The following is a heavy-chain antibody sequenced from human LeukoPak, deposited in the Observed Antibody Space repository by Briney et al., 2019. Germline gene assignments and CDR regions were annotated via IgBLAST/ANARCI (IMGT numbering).Heavy chain of an antibody. CDR2: IYYSGST. CDR3: ARGYGDYGNWFDP. D-gene: IGHD4-17*01. J-gene: IGHJ5*02. CDR1: GGSISSYY. Sequence: SETLSLTCTVSGGSISSYYWSWIRRPPGKGLEWIGYIYYSGSTNYNPSLKSRVTISVDTSKNQFSLKLSSVTAADTAVYYCARGYGDYGNWFDPWGQGTLVTVSS. V-gene: IGHV4-59*01.